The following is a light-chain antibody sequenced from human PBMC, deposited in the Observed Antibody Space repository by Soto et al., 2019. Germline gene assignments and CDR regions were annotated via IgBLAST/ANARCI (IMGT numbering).Light chain of an antibody. J-gene: IGKJ2*01. Sequence: EILMTQSPATVSVSPGGRATLSCRASQPIAGNVAWYQQRPGQPPRLLIFGASTRASDVPDGFTGSGSGTQFTLTIASLHSEDFAVYFCQQYNNWPYTFGQGTKVDIK. CDR3: QQYNNWPYT. CDR1: QPIAGN. V-gene: IGKV3-15*01. CDR2: GAS.